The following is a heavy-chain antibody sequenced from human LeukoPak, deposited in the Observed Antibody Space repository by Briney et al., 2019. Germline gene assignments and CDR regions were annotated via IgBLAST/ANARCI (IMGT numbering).Heavy chain of an antibody. J-gene: IGHJ3*02. Sequence: GRSLRLSCAASGFTFDDYAMRWVRQAPGKGLEWVSGISWNSGSIGYADSVKGRFTISRDNAKNSLYLQMNSLRAEDTALYYCAKDKSGDSSGYYTPAFDIWGQGTMVTVSS. CDR3: AKDKSGDSSGYYTPAFDI. CDR1: GFTFDDYA. D-gene: IGHD3-22*01. CDR2: ISWNSGSI. V-gene: IGHV3-9*01.